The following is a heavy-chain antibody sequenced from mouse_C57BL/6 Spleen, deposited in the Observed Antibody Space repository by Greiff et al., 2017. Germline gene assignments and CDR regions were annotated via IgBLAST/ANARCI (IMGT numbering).Heavy chain of an antibody. D-gene: IGHD2-14*01. CDR3: ATGGYGGSY. V-gene: IGHV1-26*01. J-gene: IGHJ2*01. Sequence: EVQLQQSGPELVKPGASVKISCKASGYTFTDYYMNWVKQSHGKSLEWIGDINPNNGGTSYNQKFKGKATLTVDKSSSTAYMELRSLTSEDSAVYYCATGGYGGSYWGESTTLTVSS. CDR1: GYTFTDYY. CDR2: INPNNGGT.